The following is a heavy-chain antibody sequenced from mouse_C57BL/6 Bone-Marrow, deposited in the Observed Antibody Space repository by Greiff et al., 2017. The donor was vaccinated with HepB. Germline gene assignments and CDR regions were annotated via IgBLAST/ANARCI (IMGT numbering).Heavy chain of an antibody. Sequence: VQLHQSGAELVRPGASVKLSCTASGFNIKDYYMHWVKQRPEQGLEWIGRIDPEDGDTEYAPKFQGKATMTADTSSNTAYLQLSSLTSEDTAVYYCTKDYYGSSYRWYFDVWGTGTTVTVSS. J-gene: IGHJ1*03. CDR3: TKDYYGSSYRWYFDV. CDR2: IDPEDGDT. CDR1: GFNIKDYY. V-gene: IGHV14-1*01. D-gene: IGHD1-1*01.